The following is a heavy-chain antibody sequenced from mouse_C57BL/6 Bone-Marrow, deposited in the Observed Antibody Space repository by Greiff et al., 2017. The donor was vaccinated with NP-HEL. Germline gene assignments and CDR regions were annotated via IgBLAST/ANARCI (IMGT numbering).Heavy chain of an antibody. CDR2: IYPGDGDT. D-gene: IGHD2-1*01. CDR3: TSYGNYGFAY. Sequence: VQLQQSGPELVKPGASVKISCKASGYAFSSSWMNWVKQRPGKGLEWIGRIYPGDGDTNYNGKFKGKATLTADKSSSTAYMQLSSLTSEDTAVYYCTSYGNYGFAYWGQGTLVTVSA. CDR1: GYAFSSSW. V-gene: IGHV1-82*01. J-gene: IGHJ3*01.